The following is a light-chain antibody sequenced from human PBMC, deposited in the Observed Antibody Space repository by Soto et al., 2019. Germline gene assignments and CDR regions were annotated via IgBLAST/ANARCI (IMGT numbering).Light chain of an antibody. CDR2: AAS. CDR1: QSISSY. J-gene: IGKJ1*01. Sequence: DIQMTQSPSSLSASVGDRVTITCRASQSISSYLNWYQQKPGKAPKLLIYAASSLQSGVPSRFSGSGSGTEFTLTISSLQPDDFAVYYCQQYGSSRWTFGQGTKVDI. V-gene: IGKV1-39*01. CDR3: QQYGSSRWT.